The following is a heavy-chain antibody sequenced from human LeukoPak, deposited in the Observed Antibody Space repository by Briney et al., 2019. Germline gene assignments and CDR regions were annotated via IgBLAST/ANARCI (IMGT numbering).Heavy chain of an antibody. CDR1: GGSISSYY. D-gene: IGHD2-15*01. Sequence: PSETLSLTCTVSGGSISSYYWSWIRQPPGKGLEWIGYIYYSGSTNYNPSLKSRVTISVDTSKNQFSLKLSSVTAADTAVYYCARMTVGVVAASVDYWGQGTLVTVSS. CDR3: ARMTVGVVAASVDY. V-gene: IGHV4-59*01. J-gene: IGHJ4*02. CDR2: IYYSGST.